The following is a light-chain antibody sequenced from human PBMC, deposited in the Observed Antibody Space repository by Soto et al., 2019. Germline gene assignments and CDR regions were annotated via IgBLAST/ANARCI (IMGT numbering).Light chain of an antibody. V-gene: IGKV1-5*01. CDR3: QQYNSYSWT. Sequence: DLPITQSPSTLSAFVGAPVPVTWPASQSVSGWLAWYQQKPGEAPKLLIYDASALPRGVPSRFSGSGSGTEFTLTISSLQPDDFATYYCQQYNSYSWTFGQGTKVDIK. CDR2: DAS. J-gene: IGKJ1*01. CDR1: QSVSGW.